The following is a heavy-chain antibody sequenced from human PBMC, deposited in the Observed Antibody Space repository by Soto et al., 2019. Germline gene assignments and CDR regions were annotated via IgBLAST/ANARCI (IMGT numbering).Heavy chain of an antibody. J-gene: IGHJ4*02. CDR1: GGSISGYC. CDR2: IYYTGST. CDR3: ASFWAGEGISY. V-gene: IGHV4-59*08. D-gene: IGHD3-3*01. Sequence: SETLSLTCSGSGGSISGYCWSLVRQPPGKGLEWIGYIYYTGSTNYNPSLKSRVTISVDTSKNQFSLKLSSVPAADAAVYYCASFWAGEGISYWGQGTLVTVSS.